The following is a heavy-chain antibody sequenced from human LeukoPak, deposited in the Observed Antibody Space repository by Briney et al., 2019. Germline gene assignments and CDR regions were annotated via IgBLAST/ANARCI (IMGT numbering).Heavy chain of an antibody. CDR1: GFTFSGSA. V-gene: IGHV3-73*01. D-gene: IGHD2-2*01. Sequence: GGSLKLSCAASGFTFSGSAMHWVRQASGKGLEWVGRVRSKANSYATAYAASVRGRFTISRDESKNTAYLQINSLRTEDTAVYYCSSSSSYYFDYWGQGTLVTVSS. CDR3: SSSSSYYFDY. J-gene: IGHJ4*02. CDR2: VRSKANSYAT.